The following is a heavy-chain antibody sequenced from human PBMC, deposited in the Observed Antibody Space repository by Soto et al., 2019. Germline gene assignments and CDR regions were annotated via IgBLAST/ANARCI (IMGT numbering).Heavy chain of an antibody. CDR1: GGTFSSYA. CDR3: ARDRGSYDILIGEAFDI. D-gene: IGHD3-9*01. Sequence: AASVKVSCKASGGTFSSYAISWVRQAPGQGLEWMGGIIPIFGTANYAQKFQGRVTITADESTSTAYMELSSLRSEDTAVYYCARDRGSYDILIGEAFDIWGQGTMVTISS. CDR2: IIPIFGTA. J-gene: IGHJ3*02. V-gene: IGHV1-69*13.